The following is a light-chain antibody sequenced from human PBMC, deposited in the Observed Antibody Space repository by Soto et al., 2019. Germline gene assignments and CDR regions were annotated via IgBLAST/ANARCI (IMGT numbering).Light chain of an antibody. CDR1: QSIRSY. Sequence: EIVLTQSPATLSFSPGDTPTLSCRCSQSIRSYFAWYQQKRGQAPRLLIYDASNRATGIPARFSGSGSGTDFSLTISSLEPEDFAVYYCQQRSSWPLTFGGGTKVDI. J-gene: IGKJ4*01. V-gene: IGKV3-11*01. CDR3: QQRSSWPLT. CDR2: DAS.